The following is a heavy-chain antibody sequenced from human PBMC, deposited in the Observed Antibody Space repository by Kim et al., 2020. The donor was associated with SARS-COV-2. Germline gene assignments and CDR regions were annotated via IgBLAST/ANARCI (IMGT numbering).Heavy chain of an antibody. J-gene: IGHJ4*02. CDR1: GGSFSGYY. CDR3: ARASRIARGRFSRDYYGSGSYYHFDY. CDR2: INHSGST. D-gene: IGHD3-10*01. V-gene: IGHV4-34*01. Sequence: SETLSLTCAVYGGSFSGYYWSWIRQPPGKGLEWIGEINHSGSTNYNPSLKSRVTISVDTSKNQFSLKLSSVTAADTAVYYCARASRIARGRFSRDYYGSGSYYHFDYWGQGTLVTVSS.